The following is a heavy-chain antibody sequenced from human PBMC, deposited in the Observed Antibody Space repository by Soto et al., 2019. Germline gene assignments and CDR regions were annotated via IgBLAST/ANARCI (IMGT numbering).Heavy chain of an antibody. V-gene: IGHV4-59*01. J-gene: IGHJ4*02. D-gene: IGHD3-10*01. CDR3: ARDGYDGSGSPYPAY. Sequence: SETLSLTCSVSGGSMSEYFWSWLRPSPGKGLEWIGYIYYLGSTDYNPSLKSRVTISVDTSKRQFSLRLTSVTAADTAVYYCARDGYDGSGSPYPAYWGPGTQVTV. CDR1: GGSMSEYF. CDR2: IYYLGST.